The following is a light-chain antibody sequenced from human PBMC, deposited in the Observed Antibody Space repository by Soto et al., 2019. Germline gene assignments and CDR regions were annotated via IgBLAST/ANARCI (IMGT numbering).Light chain of an antibody. CDR2: DAS. V-gene: IGKV1-13*02. J-gene: IGKJ4*01. Sequence: AIQLTQSPSSLSASVGDRVTITCRASQGISSALAWYQQKPGKAPKLLIYDASSLESGVPSRFNGSGSGTDFALTISSLQPEDFATYNWPQFNSYSLTFGGGTKVEVK. CDR3: PQFNSYSLT. CDR1: QGISSA.